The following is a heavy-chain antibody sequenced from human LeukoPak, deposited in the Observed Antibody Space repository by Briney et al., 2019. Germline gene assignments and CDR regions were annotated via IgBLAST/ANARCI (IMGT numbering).Heavy chain of an antibody. CDR3: ARDEDRQWLVIFYYGMDV. V-gene: IGHV3-30*02. CDR2: IWYDGSDK. D-gene: IGHD6-19*01. Sequence: SGGSLRLSCAASGLTFSKYGMHWVRQAPGKGLKWVAFIWYDGSDKYYADSVKGRFTISRDNSKNTLYLQMNSLRAEDTAVYYCARDEDRQWLVIFYYGMDVWGQGTTVTVSS. J-gene: IGHJ6*02. CDR1: GLTFSKYG.